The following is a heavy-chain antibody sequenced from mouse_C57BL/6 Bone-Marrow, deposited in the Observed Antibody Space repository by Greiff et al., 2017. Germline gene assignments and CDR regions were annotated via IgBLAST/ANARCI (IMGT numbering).Heavy chain of an antibody. CDR1: GFTFSDYY. Sequence: DVKLVESGGGLVQPGGSLKLSCAASGFTFSDYYMYWVRQTPEKRLEWVAYISNGGGSTYYPDTVKGRFTISRDNAKNTLYLQMSRLKSEDTAMYYCARHGGYDRDFDYWGQGTTLTVSS. CDR2: ISNGGGST. D-gene: IGHD2-12*01. J-gene: IGHJ2*01. V-gene: IGHV5-12*01. CDR3: ARHGGYDRDFDY.